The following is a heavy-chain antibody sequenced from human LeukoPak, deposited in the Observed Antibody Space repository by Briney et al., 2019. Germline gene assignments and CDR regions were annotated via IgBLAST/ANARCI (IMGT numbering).Heavy chain of an antibody. J-gene: IGHJ4*02. V-gene: IGHV3-23*01. Sequence: GGSLRLSCAASEFTFSSYTMHWVRQAPGKGLEWVSAISGSGGSTYYADSVKGRFTISRDNSKNTLYLQMNSLRAEDTAVYYCAKDPRWFGEVDYWGQGTLVTVSP. CDR2: ISGSGGST. CDR3: AKDPRWFGEVDY. D-gene: IGHD3-10*01. CDR1: EFTFSSYT.